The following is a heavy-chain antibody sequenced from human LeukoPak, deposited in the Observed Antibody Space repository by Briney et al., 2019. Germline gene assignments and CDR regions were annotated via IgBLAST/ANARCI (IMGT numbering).Heavy chain of an antibody. V-gene: IGHV3-21*01. CDR1: GFTFSSYS. CDR2: ISSSSSYI. J-gene: IGHJ6*02. Sequence: PGGSLRLSCAASGFTFSSYSMNWVRQAPGKGLEWVSSISSSSSYIYYADSVKGRFTISRDNAKNSLYLQMNSLRAEDTAVYYCARGEPQLVLYYGMDVWGQGTTVTVSS. D-gene: IGHD6-13*01. CDR3: ARGEPQLVLYYGMDV.